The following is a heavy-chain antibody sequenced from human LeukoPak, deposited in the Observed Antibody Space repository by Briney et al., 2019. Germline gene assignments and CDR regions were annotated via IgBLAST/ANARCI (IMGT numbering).Heavy chain of an antibody. CDR3: ARGGPPVTIFGVVISWFDP. CDR2: IYYSGST. V-gene: IGHV4-59*01. Sequence: SETLSLTCTVSGGSISSYYWSWIRQPPGKGLEWIGYIYYSGSTNYNPSLKSRVTISVDTSKNQFSLKLRSVTAADTAVYYRARGGPPVTIFGVVISWFDPWGQGTLVTVSS. J-gene: IGHJ5*02. CDR1: GGSISSYY. D-gene: IGHD3-3*01.